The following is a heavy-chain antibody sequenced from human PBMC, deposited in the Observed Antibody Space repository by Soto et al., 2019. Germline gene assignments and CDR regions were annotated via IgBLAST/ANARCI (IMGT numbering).Heavy chain of an antibody. CDR2: IKSKTDGGTT. V-gene: IGHV3-15*07. CDR1: GFTFRNAW. CDR3: TTDSNAHITIFGVVITSFDS. J-gene: IGHJ4*02. D-gene: IGHD3-3*01. Sequence: PGGALRLSCAASGFTFRNAWMNWLRQAPGKGLEWVGRIKSKTDGGTTDYAAPVKGRFTISRDDSKNTLYLQMNSLKTEDTAVYYCTTDSNAHITIFGVVITSFDSWGQGT.